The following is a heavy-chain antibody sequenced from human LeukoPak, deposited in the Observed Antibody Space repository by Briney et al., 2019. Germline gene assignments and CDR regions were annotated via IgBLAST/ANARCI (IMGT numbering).Heavy chain of an antibody. CDR3: AREKVDYFDY. V-gene: IGHV4-59*01. Sequence: SETLSLTCTVSGGSIRNYFWNRIRQPPGKGLEWIGYISYSGSTHYNPSLTSRVTISVDTSKNQFSLNLGSVTAADTAVYYCAREKVDYFDYWGQGTLVTVSS. CDR2: ISYSGST. J-gene: IGHJ4*02. D-gene: IGHD2-15*01. CDR1: GGSIRNYF.